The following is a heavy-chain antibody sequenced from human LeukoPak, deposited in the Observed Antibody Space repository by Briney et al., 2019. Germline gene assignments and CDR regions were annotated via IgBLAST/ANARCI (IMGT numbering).Heavy chain of an antibody. D-gene: IGHD6-19*01. CDR2: IYHSGST. CDR3: ARVRYSSGWYFLGFDY. J-gene: IGHJ4*02. Sequence: KPSETLSLTCTVSGGSISSYYWSWIRQPAGKGLEWIGEIYHSGSTNYNPSLKSRVTISVDKSKNQFSLKLSSVTAADTAVYYCARVRYSSGWYFLGFDYWGQGTLVTVSS. CDR1: GGSISSYY. V-gene: IGHV4-59*12.